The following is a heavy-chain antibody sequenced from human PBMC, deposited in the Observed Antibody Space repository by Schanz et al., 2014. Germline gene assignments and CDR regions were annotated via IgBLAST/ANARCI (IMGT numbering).Heavy chain of an antibody. CDR1: GFTLTSYA. CDR3: AREEGYGYGPGAFDI. J-gene: IGHJ3*02. V-gene: IGHV3-23*04. D-gene: IGHD5-18*01. CDR2: ISGSGGST. Sequence: EVQLVESGGGLAQPGGSLRLSCAASGFTLTSYALTWVRQAPGKGLEWVAGISGSGGSTDYADSVKGRFIIPRDNSKNTLSLQMNSLRAEDTAVYYCAREEGYGYGPGAFDIWGQGTMVTVSS.